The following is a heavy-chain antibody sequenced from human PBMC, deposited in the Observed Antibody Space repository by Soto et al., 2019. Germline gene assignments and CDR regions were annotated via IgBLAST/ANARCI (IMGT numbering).Heavy chain of an antibody. V-gene: IGHV3-23*04. Sequence: EVQLVESGGVLVQPGGSLRLSCIASGFTFNSFGMSWVRQAPGKGLEWVSAISGTGNSVYYADSVKGRFTISRDNSENTLYLQMNSLRAEDTAIYYCAKDQRPASITVKDYFAVWGRGTLVTVSS. CDR2: ISGTGNSV. CDR1: GFTFNSFG. CDR3: AKDQRPASITVKDYFAV. D-gene: IGHD2-2*01. J-gene: IGHJ4*02.